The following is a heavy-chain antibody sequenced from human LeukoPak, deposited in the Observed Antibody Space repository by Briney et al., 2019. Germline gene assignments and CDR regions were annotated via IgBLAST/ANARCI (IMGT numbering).Heavy chain of an antibody. J-gene: IGHJ4*02. CDR2: INPNSGGT. V-gene: IGHV1-2*02. D-gene: IGHD3-22*01. CDR3: ARGRITMIEMIDY. CDR1: GYTFTGYY. Sequence: ASVKVSCKASGYTFTGYYMHWVRQAPGQGLEWMGWINPNSGGTNYAQKFQGRVTMTRDTSISTAYMELSRLRSDDTAVYYCARGRITMIEMIDYWGQGTLVTVSS.